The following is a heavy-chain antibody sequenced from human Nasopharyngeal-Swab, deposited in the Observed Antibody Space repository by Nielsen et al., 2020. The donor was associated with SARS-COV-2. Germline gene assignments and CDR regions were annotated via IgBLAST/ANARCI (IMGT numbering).Heavy chain of an antibody. D-gene: IGHD1-7*01. CDR2: IHYGGST. CDR1: GGSISSSSYY. Sequence: LRLSCTVSGGSISSSSYYWGWIRQPPGKGLEWIGYIHYGGSTNYNPSLKSRVTISVDMSKNQFSLRLTSVTAADTAVYYCARGRNYVYTPFDYWGQGSLVTVSS. CDR3: ARGRNYVYTPFDY. J-gene: IGHJ4*02. V-gene: IGHV4-61*05.